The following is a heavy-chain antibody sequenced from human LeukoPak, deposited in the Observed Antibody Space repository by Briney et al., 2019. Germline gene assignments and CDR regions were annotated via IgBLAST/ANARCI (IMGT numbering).Heavy chain of an antibody. CDR1: GFTFSSYA. Sequence: GGSLRLSCAASGFTFSSYAMSWVCQAPGNGLERVSAISGSGGSTYYADSVKGRFTISRDNSKNTLYLQMNSLRADDTAVYYCAKGNWRYFDYWGQGTLVTVSS. V-gene: IGHV3-23*01. CDR3: AKGNWRYFDY. J-gene: IGHJ4*02. D-gene: IGHD1-1*01. CDR2: ISGSGGST.